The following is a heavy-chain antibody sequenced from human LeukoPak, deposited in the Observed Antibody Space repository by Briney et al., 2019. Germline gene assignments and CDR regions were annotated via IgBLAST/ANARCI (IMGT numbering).Heavy chain of an antibody. CDR2: IIPIFGIA. D-gene: IGHD5-12*01. CDR3: ASFSMVATKGIDY. Sequence: GASVKVSCKASGYIFTDYYMHWVRQAPGQGLEWMGRIIPIFGIANYAQKFQGRVTITADKSTSTAYMELSSLRSEDTAVYYCASFSMVATKGIDYWGQGTLVTVSS. CDR1: GYIFTDYY. V-gene: IGHV1-69*02. J-gene: IGHJ4*02.